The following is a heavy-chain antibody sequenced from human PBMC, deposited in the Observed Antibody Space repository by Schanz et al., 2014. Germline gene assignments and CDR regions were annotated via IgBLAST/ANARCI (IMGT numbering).Heavy chain of an antibody. CDR3: AREEGWGIAAAGPKHYYYGMDV. CDR1: GFTFSSYA. Sequence: QVQLLQFGGGVVQPGRSLRLSCAASGFTFSSYAMHWVRQAPGKGLEWVALISNDGSIKYYAGSVEGRFTISRDNSKNTVYLQMNRLRAEDTAVYYCAREEGWGIAAAGPKHYYYGMDVWGQGTTVTVSS. V-gene: IGHV3-30*14. J-gene: IGHJ6*02. CDR2: ISNDGSIK. D-gene: IGHD6-13*01.